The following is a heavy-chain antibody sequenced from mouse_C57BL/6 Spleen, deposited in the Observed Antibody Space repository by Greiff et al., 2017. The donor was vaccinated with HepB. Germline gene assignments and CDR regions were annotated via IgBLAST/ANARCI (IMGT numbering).Heavy chain of an antibody. CDR2: ISYDGSN. D-gene: IGHD1-1*01. J-gene: IGHJ3*01. CDR3: ARGYPAWFAY. V-gene: IGHV3-6*01. Sequence: EVKVEESGPGLVKPSQSLSLTCSVTGYSITSGYYWNWIRQFPGNKLEWMGYISYDGSNNYNPSLKNRISSTRDTSKNQFFLKLNSVTTEDTATYYCARGYPAWFAYWGQGTLVTVSA. CDR1: GYSITSGYY.